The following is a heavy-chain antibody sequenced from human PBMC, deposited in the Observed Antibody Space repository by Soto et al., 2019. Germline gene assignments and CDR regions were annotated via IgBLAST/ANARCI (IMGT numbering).Heavy chain of an antibody. J-gene: IGHJ6*02. CDR1: GGSISSGGYY. V-gene: IGHV4-31*03. Sequence: KASETLSLTCTVSGGSISSGGYYWSWIRQHPGKGLEWIGYIYYSGSTYYNPSLKSRVTISVDTSKNQFPLKLSSVTAADTAVYYCARVYLPGTTAWVRPDGMDVWGQGTTVTVSS. D-gene: IGHD1-7*01. CDR3: ARVYLPGTTAWVRPDGMDV. CDR2: IYYSGST.